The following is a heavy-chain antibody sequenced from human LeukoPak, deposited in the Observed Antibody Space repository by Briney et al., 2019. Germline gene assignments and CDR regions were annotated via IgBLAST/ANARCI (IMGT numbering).Heavy chain of an antibody. V-gene: IGHV4-4*02. CDR2: IYHSGST. D-gene: IGHD6-13*01. CDR3: ARTGIAAASTLFCDY. Sequence: PSGTLSLTCAVSGGSISSSNWWSWVRQPPGKGLEWIGEIYHSGSTNYNPSLKSRVTISVDKSKNQFSLKLSSVTAADTAVYYCARTGIAAASTLFCDYWGQGTLVTVSS. CDR1: GGSISSSNW. J-gene: IGHJ4*02.